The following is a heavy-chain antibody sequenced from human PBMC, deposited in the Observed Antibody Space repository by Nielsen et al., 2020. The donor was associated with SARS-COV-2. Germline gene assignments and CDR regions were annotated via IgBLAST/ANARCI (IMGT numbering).Heavy chain of an antibody. CDR3: ARRAEGLELWRRYFYYMDV. CDR2: IYHSGST. J-gene: IGHJ6*03. Sequence: SETLSLTCAVSGGSITSSNWWSWVRQPPGKGLEWIGEIYHSGSTNYNPSLKSRVTISVDKSKNQFSLKLRSVTAADTAVYYCARRAEGLELWRRYFYYMDVWGKGTTVTVSS. CDR1: GGSITSSNW. D-gene: IGHD5-18*01. V-gene: IGHV4-4*02.